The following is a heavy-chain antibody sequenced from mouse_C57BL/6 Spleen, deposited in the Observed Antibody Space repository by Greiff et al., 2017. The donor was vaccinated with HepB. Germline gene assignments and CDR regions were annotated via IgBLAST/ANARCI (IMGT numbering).Heavy chain of an antibody. CDR2: IDPNCGST. Sequence: EVQLQQSGPELVKPGASVKISCKASGYTFTGYNMHWVKQSHGQGLEWIGRIDPNCGSTRYNQKFKGKATLTVDQSSSTAYMQLNSLTSEDSAVYYGASDHVDPDEFDYWGQGTTLTVSS. CDR3: ASDHVDPDEFDY. V-gene: IGHV1-39*01. CDR1: GYTFTGYN. J-gene: IGHJ2*01.